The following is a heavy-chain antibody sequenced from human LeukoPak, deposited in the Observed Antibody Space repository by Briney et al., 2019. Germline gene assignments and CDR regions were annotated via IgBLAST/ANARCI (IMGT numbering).Heavy chain of an antibody. CDR1: GYTFTSYD. V-gene: IGHV1-8*01. CDR3: ATSRDGYKTFGGTFDY. Sequence: ASVKVSCKASGYTFTSYDINWVRQATGQGLEWMGWMNPNSGNTGYAQKFQGRVTMTTDTSTSTAYMELRSLRSDDTAVYYCATSRDGYKTFGGTFDYWGQGTLVTVSS. D-gene: IGHD5-24*01. CDR2: MNPNSGNT. J-gene: IGHJ4*02.